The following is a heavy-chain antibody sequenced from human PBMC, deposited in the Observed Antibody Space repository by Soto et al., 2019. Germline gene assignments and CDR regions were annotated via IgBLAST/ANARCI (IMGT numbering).Heavy chain of an antibody. CDR2: INAYNGDT. J-gene: IGHJ6*04. CDR3: ARMEAVPYYYYGMDV. CDR1: GYTFTSYG. V-gene: IGHV1-18*01. Sequence: QVQLVQSGAEVKKPGASVKVSCKASGYTFTSYGFSWVRQAPGQGLEWMGWINAYNGDTNYAQNLQGRVTMTTDTSTHTANMELTRLRSDDTAVYYCARMEAVPYYYYGMDVWGKGTTVNVSS. D-gene: IGHD3-3*01.